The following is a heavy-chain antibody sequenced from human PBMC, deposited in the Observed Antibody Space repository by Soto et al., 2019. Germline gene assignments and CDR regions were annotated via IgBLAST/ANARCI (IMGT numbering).Heavy chain of an antibody. CDR2: KKQDGSEK. CDR1: GFTFSSYW. V-gene: IGHV3-7*01. Sequence: GGSLRLSCAASGFTFSSYWMSWVRQAPGKGREWVTNKKQDGSEKYYVDSVKGRFTISRDKAKNSLYLQMNSLRAEDTAVYYCARDTKMAFDIWGQGTMVTVSS. CDR3: ARDTKMAFDI. J-gene: IGHJ3*02.